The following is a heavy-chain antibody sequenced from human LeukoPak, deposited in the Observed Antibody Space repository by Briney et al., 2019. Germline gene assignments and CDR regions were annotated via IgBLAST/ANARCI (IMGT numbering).Heavy chain of an antibody. CDR3: ARADAYGDYDY. V-gene: IGHV1-46*01. J-gene: IGHJ4*02. CDR1: GYTFTNYY. CDR2: IDPTGGRT. Sequence: ASVKVSCKASGYTFTNYYMHWVRQAPGQGLEWMGIIDPTGGRTTYAQKFQGTVTLTRDMSTSTVYMELSSLRSEDTAVYYCARADAYGDYDYWGQGTLVTVSS. D-gene: IGHD4-17*01.